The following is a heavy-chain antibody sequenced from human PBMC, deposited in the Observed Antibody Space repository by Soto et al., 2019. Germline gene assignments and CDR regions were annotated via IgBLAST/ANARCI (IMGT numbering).Heavy chain of an antibody. D-gene: IGHD6-13*01. J-gene: IGHJ6*02. Sequence: GGSLRLSCAASGFTFSSYAMSWVRQAPGKGLEWVSAISGSGGSTYYADSVKGRFTISRDNSKNTLYLQMNSLRAEDTAVYYCAKDPYSSSWYLTYGMDVWGQGTTVTVSS. CDR3: AKDPYSSSWYLTYGMDV. CDR2: ISGSGGST. V-gene: IGHV3-23*01. CDR1: GFTFSSYA.